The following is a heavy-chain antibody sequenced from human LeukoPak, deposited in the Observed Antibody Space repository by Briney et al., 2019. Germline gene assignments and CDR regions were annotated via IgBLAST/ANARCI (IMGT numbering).Heavy chain of an antibody. CDR1: GYSISSSYY. J-gene: IGHJ4*02. CDR2: IYYSGST. CDR3: ARSLWMYSNSWYVIDY. D-gene: IGHD6-13*01. Sequence: PSETLSLTCTVSGYSISSSYYWGWIRQPPGKGLEWIGSIYYSGSTNYNPSLKSRVTISVDTSKNQFSLKLRSVTAADTAVYYCARSLWMYSNSWYVIDYWGQGTLVTVSS. V-gene: IGHV4-38-2*02.